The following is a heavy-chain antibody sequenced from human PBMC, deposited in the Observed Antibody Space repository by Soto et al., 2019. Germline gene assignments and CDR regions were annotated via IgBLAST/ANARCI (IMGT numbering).Heavy chain of an antibody. CDR1: GFTFSSYW. J-gene: IGHJ6*03. CDR3: VRGASGRYYMYV. CDR2: INTDASRT. Sequence: EVQLVESGGGLVQPGGSLRLSCAASGFTFSSYWIHWVRQGPGKGLVWVSRINTDASRTNYADSVKGRFTISRDNAKNTVYLQVNSLRDEDTALYFCVRGASGRYYMYVWCKGTTVTVSS. D-gene: IGHD3-10*01. V-gene: IGHV3-74*01.